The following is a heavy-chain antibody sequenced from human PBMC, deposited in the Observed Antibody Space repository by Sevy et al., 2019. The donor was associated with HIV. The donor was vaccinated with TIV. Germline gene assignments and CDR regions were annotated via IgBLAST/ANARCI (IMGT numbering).Heavy chain of an antibody. J-gene: IGHJ6*02. Sequence: GGSLRLSCTASGFPFSTYAMHWVRQAPGKGLEWVAVVSYDGGNRHYADSVKGRFTISRDNSKNTLYLQMNSPRGEDTAVYYCAKDAGGCSGGNCYWATNYYGMDVWGQGTTVTVSS. V-gene: IGHV3-30*18. CDR2: VSYDGGNR. D-gene: IGHD2-15*01. CDR3: AKDAGGCSGGNCYWATNYYGMDV. CDR1: GFPFSTYA.